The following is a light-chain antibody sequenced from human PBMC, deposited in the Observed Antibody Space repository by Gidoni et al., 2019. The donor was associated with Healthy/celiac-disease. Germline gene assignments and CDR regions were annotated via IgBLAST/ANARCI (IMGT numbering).Light chain of an antibody. CDR2: DAS. CDR3: QQRSNWPLT. V-gene: IGKV3-11*01. Sequence: EIVLTQSPATLSLSPGERANLSCRASQSVSSYLAWYQQKPGQAPRLLIYDASNRATGFPARFSGSGSGTDFTLPISSLAPEDFAVYYCQQRSNWPLTFGGGTEVEIK. J-gene: IGKJ4*01. CDR1: QSVSSY.